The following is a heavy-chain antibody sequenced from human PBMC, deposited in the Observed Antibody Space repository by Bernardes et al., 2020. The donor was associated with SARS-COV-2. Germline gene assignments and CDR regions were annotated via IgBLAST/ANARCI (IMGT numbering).Heavy chain of an antibody. CDR2: INHSGST. CDR3: ARGGRMAGSDY. D-gene: IGHD6-19*01. CDR1: GGSFSGYY. V-gene: IGHV4-34*01. Sequence: SETLSLTCAVYGGSFSGYYWSWIRQPPGKGLEWIGEINHSGSTNYNPSLKSRVTISVDTSKNQFSLKLSSVTAADTAVYYCARGGRMAGSDYWGQGTLVTVSS. J-gene: IGHJ4*02.